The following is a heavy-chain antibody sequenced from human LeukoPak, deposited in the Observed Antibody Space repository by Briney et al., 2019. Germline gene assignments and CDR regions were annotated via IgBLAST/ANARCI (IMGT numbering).Heavy chain of an antibody. J-gene: IGHJ4*02. Sequence: SETLSLTCTFFVGPFSSNYGSGFRHPPGRGREGMGYIYYSGSTNYNPSLKSRVTISVDTSKNQFSLKLSSVTAADTAVYYCARVNSDYWPYYFDYWGQGTLVTVSS. CDR1: VGPFSSNY. D-gene: IGHD5-12*01. CDR3: ARVNSDYWPYYFDY. CDR2: IYYSGST. V-gene: IGHV4-59*01.